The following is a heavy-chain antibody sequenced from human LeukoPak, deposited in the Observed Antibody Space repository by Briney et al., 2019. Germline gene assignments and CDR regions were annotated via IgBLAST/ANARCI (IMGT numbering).Heavy chain of an antibody. D-gene: IGHD2-15*01. Sequence: ASVKVSCKASGYTFSSYYMHWVRQAPGQGLEWMGIISPSDGSTSYAQKFQGRVTMTRDTSTSTVYMELSSLRSEDTAVYYCARRGRPYAFDIWGQGTMVTVSS. J-gene: IGHJ3*02. V-gene: IGHV1-46*01. CDR2: ISPSDGST. CDR3: ARRGRPYAFDI. CDR1: GYTFSSYY.